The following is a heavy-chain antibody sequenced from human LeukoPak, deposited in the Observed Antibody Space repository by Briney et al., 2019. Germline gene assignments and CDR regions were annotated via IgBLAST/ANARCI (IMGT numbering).Heavy chain of an antibody. CDR2: VFDSGRT. CDR3: TTIKRGDIFGYFDF. Sequence: SETLSLTCTVSGGSMTTHHWNWIRQTPGKGLEWIGYVFDSGRTKVDPSLTSRVTLSTDTSKNQLSLRLSSVTAADTAVYYCTTIKRGDIFGYFDFWGQGILVTVSS. D-gene: IGHD5-18*01. J-gene: IGHJ4*02. CDR1: GGSMTTHH. V-gene: IGHV4-59*11.